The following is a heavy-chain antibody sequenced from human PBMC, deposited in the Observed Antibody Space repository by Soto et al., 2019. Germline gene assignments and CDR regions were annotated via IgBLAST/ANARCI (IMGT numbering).Heavy chain of an antibody. Sequence: QGQLQESGPGLVKPSETLSLTCSVSGRSINIYYCNWLRQPAGKGLEWIGRIDRCGSTNYSPSLKSRATMSVDTSKNQFSLKLTSVTAADTAVYYCARGGHDFWSGPFDYWGQGTLATVSS. CDR3: ARGGHDFWSGPFDY. J-gene: IGHJ4*02. V-gene: IGHV4-4*07. CDR2: IDRCGST. CDR1: GRSINIYY. D-gene: IGHD3-3*01.